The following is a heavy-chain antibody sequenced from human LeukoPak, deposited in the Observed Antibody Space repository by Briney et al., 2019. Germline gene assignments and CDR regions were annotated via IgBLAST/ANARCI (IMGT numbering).Heavy chain of an antibody. Sequence: GGSLRLSCAASGFTVSSNEMSWVRQAPGKGLEWVSSISGGSTYYADSVKGRFTISRDNAKNSLYLQMNSLRAEDTAVYYCARLNYDSSGGLLDYWGQGTLVTVSS. J-gene: IGHJ4*02. CDR1: GFTVSSNE. CDR2: ISGGST. CDR3: ARLNYDSSGGLLDY. V-gene: IGHV3-38*03. D-gene: IGHD3-22*01.